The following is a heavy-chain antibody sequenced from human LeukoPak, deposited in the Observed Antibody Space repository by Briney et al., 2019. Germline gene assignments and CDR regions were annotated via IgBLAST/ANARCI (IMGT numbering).Heavy chain of an antibody. D-gene: IGHD1-26*01. V-gene: IGHV3-30*18. CDR2: ISYDGSNK. J-gene: IGHJ4*02. Sequence: PGGSLRLSCAASGFTFSSYGMHWVRQAPGEGLEWVAVISYDGSNKYYADSVKGRFTISRDNSKNTLYLQMNSLRAEDTAVYYCAKLPLVGATEIFDYWGQGTLVTVSS. CDR1: GFTFSSYG. CDR3: AKLPLVGATEIFDY.